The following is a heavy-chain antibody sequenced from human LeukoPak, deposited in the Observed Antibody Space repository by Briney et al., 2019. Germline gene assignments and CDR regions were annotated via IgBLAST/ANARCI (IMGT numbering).Heavy chain of an antibody. D-gene: IGHD1-26*01. CDR2: IYYSGST. CDR3: ARVTSGGFDAFDI. J-gene: IGHJ3*02. Sequence: SETLSLTCAVSGGSISSYYWSWIRQPPGKGLEWIGYIYYSGSTNYNPSLKSRVTISVDTSKNQFSLKLSSVTAADTAVYYCARVTSGGFDAFDIWGQGTMVTVSS. V-gene: IGHV4-59*12. CDR1: GGSISSYY.